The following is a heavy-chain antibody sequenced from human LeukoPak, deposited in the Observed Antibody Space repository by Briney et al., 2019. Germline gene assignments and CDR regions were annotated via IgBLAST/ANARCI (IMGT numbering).Heavy chain of an antibody. D-gene: IGHD2-2*01. CDR1: GGTFSSYA. CDR3: AREAVPAAEGWFDP. V-gene: IGHV1-69*04. Sequence: ASVKVSCKASGGTFSSYAISWVRQAPGQGLEWVGRIIPIFGIANYAQKFQGRVTITADKSTSTAYMELSSLRSEDTAVYYCAREAVPAAEGWFDPWGQGTLVTVSS. CDR2: IIPIFGIA. J-gene: IGHJ5*02.